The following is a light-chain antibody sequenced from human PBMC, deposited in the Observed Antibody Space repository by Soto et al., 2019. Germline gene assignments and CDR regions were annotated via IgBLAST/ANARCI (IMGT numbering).Light chain of an antibody. CDR2: EVS. V-gene: IGLV2-23*02. CDR1: NSDVGSYNF. CDR3: CSYAGSGLQVI. Sequence: QSALTQPASVSGSPGQSITISCTGTNSDVGSYNFVSWYQQHPGKAPQLMIYEVSKRPSGVSNRFSGSKSGKTASLTISGLQAEDEADYYCCSYAGSGLQVIFGGGTQLTVL. J-gene: IGLJ2*01.